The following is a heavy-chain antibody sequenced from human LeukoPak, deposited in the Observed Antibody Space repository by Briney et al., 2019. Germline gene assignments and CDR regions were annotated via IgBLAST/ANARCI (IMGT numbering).Heavy chain of an antibody. CDR1: GGSISSDY. D-gene: IGHD1-26*01. Sequence: SETLSLTCTVSGGSISSDYWTWIRQPPGKGLEYIGYIHNSGSTNYNPSLKSRVTISVDTSKNQFSLKLTSVTAADTAVYYCAITSAYKGVGALDYWGQGILVTVSS. CDR3: AITSAYKGVGALDY. V-gene: IGHV4-59*01. CDR2: IHNSGST. J-gene: IGHJ4*02.